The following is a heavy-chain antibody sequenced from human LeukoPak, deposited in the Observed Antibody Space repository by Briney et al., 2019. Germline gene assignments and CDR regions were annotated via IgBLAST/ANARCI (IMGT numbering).Heavy chain of an antibody. CDR2: INHSGST. V-gene: IGHV4-34*01. CDR1: GASLYGYF. J-gene: IGHJ4*02. D-gene: IGHD6-6*01. CDR3: VRAYYSTSFYPF. Sequence: SETLSLTCAVNGASLYGYFWSWIRQPPGKGLEWIGEINHSGSTRYNPSLKSRVTISVDTSRSQFSLKLNSVTAADTAVYYCVRAYYSTSFYPFWGQGALVTVFS.